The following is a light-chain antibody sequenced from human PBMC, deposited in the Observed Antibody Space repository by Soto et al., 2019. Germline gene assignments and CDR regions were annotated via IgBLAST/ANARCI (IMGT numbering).Light chain of an antibody. CDR1: SSNIGAGYD. CDR2: GNN. J-gene: IGLJ3*02. V-gene: IGLV1-40*01. CDR3: QSFDTNLHNSV. Sequence: QSVLTQPPSVSGAPGQRVTISCSGTSSNIGAGYDVHWYHQLPGTAPKLLIFGNNDRPSGVPARFSASRSGTSASLAITGLQAEDEADYYCQSFDTNLHNSVFGGGTKLTVL.